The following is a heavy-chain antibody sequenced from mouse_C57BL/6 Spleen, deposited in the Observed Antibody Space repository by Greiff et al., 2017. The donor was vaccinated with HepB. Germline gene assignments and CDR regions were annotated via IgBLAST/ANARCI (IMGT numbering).Heavy chain of an antibody. Sequence: QVQLQQPGAELVKPGASVKMSCKASGYTFTSYWITWVKQRPGQGLEWIGDIYPGSGSTNYNEKFKSKATLTVDTSSSTACMQLSSLTSEDSAVYYCARDDYDSLGFAYWGQGTLVTVSA. J-gene: IGHJ3*01. CDR1: GYTFTSYW. CDR2: IYPGSGST. V-gene: IGHV1-55*01. CDR3: ARDDYDSLGFAY. D-gene: IGHD2-4*01.